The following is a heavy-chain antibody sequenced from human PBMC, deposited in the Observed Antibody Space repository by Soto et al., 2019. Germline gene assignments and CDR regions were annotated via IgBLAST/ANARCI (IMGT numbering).Heavy chain of an antibody. D-gene: IGHD3-22*01. CDR2: VYYTGST. CDR3: ARLLYDSRGYYYFDY. V-gene: IGHV4-39*01. Sequence: XGTLALTCTVSGGSISSSSYYGGWIRQPPGKGPEWIGSVYYTGSTYDNPSLKSRITLSVDRSKNQFSLKLSSVTAADTAVYYCARLLYDSRGYYYFDYWGRGTLVTV. J-gene: IGHJ4*02. CDR1: GGSISSSSYY.